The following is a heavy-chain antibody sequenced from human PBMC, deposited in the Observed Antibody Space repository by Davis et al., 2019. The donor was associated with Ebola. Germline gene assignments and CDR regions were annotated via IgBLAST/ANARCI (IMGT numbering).Heavy chain of an antibody. D-gene: IGHD5-18*01. J-gene: IGHJ6*02. CDR2: ISYDGSNK. V-gene: IGHV3-30*19. CDR3: ASSTAVNV. Sequence: GESLKISCVVSGLTFSRYGMHWVRQAPGKGLEWVAVISYDGSNKYYADSVKGRFTISRDNSKNTLYLQMNSLRAEDTAVYYCASSTAVNVWGQGTTVTVSS. CDR1: GLTFSRYG.